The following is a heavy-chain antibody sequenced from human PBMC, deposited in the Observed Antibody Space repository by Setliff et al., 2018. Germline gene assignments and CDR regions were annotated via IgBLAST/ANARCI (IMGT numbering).Heavy chain of an antibody. J-gene: IGHJ4*02. CDR1: GYSLTRYY. CDR3: ARGGMAAANRKGVFEY. CDR2: INPGGGSA. D-gene: IGHD6-13*01. V-gene: IGHV1-46*01. Sequence: ASVKVSCKASGYSLTRYYMHWVRQAPGQGLEWMGIINPGGGSASYAEKFQGRVTMTRDTSTSTFYMEVNILRSDDTAVYYCARGGMAAANRKGVFEYWGQGTLVTFSS.